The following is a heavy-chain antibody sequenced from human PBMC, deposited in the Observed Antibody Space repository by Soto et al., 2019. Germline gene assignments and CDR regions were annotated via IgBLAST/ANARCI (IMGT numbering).Heavy chain of an antibody. CDR2: IIPIFGTA. D-gene: IGHD2-2*01. V-gene: IGHV1-69*06. Sequence: WASVKVSCKASGGTFSSYAISWVRQAPGQGLEWMGGIIPIFGTANYAQKFQGRVTITADKSTSTAYMELSSLRSEDTAVYYCARDRRGRDCSSTSCYDPYYYYGMDVWGQGTTVTVSS. J-gene: IGHJ6*02. CDR3: ARDRRGRDCSSTSCYDPYYYYGMDV. CDR1: GGTFSSYA.